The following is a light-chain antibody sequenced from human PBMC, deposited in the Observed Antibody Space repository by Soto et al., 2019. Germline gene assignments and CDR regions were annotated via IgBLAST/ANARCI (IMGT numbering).Light chain of an antibody. CDR2: DVS. CDR3: CSFTTISTLWV. V-gene: IGLV2-14*03. J-gene: IGLJ3*02. CDR1: SSDVGGYKY. Sequence: QSALTQPASVSGSPGQSITISCTGTSSDVGGYKYVSWYQQHPGKAPKLIIYDVSYRPSGVSNRFSGSKSGNTASLTISGLQAEDEADYYCCSFTTISTLWVFGGGTQVTVL.